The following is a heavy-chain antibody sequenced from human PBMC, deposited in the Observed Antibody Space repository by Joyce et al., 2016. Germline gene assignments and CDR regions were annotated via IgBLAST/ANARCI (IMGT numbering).Heavy chain of an antibody. Sequence: EVRLLESGGNLIKPGGSLRFSCAASGFLVTDYGRNWVRQAPGKGLEWVSGSNRNGRTTYYADSVKGRFTISRDDIKNVLYLQMDRLRVGETAIYYCAREVGATRLDYWGQGTPVTVSS. CDR2: SNRNGRTT. CDR1: GFLVTDYG. CDR3: AREVGATRLDY. V-gene: IGHV3-23*01. D-gene: IGHD1-26*01. J-gene: IGHJ4*02.